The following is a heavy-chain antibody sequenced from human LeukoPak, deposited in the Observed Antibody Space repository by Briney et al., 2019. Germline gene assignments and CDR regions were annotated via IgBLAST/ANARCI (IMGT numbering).Heavy chain of an antibody. V-gene: IGHV4-4*07. Sequence: SETLSLTCTVSGGSIGGYYWRWIRQPAGKGLEWIGRIYTSGSTIYNPALMRRRSMSADTSNNQSPLQLSSLIAADTVVYYCARGRGPIQNYYYYYMDVWGKGTTVTISS. D-gene: IGHD5-18*01. CDR3: ARGRGPIQNYYYYYMDV. J-gene: IGHJ6*03. CDR1: GGSIGGYY. CDR2: IYTSGST.